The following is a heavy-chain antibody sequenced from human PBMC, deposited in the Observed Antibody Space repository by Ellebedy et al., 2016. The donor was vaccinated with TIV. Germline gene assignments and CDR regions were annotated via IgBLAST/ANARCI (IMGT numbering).Heavy chain of an antibody. J-gene: IGHJ4*02. CDR1: GDSVSSNSAA. Sequence: SQTLSLTCAISGDSVSSNSAAWNWIRQSPSRGLEWLGRTYYRSKWYNYYAVSVKSRITIKPDTSKNQFSLQLNSVTPEDTAVYYCAREEGAYYDTSGYYLPFDYWGQGTLVTVSS. D-gene: IGHD3-22*01. V-gene: IGHV6-1*01. CDR3: AREEGAYYDTSGYYLPFDY. CDR2: TYYRSKWYN.